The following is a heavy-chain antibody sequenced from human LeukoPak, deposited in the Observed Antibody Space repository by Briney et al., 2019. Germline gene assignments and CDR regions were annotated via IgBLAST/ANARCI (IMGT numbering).Heavy chain of an antibody. J-gene: IGHJ5*02. CDR3: AREGCSGGSCYPSPPFDP. CDR1: GYTFTSYG. Sequence: ASQKDSSKSSGYTFTSYGISWVRHTPGQGLECMRWISAYNGNTNYAQKLQGRVTMTTDTSTSTAYMELRSLRSDDTAVYYCAREGCSGGSCYPSPPFDPWGQGTLVTVSS. CDR2: ISAYNGNT. D-gene: IGHD2-15*01. V-gene: IGHV1-18*04.